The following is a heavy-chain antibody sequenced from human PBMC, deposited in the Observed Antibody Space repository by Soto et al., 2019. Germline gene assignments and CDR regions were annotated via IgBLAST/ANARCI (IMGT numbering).Heavy chain of an antibody. V-gene: IGHV3-23*01. CDR3: AKDRYYDTPGWFDP. J-gene: IGHJ5*02. Sequence: PGGSLRLSCVVSGFTFRDHAMRWVRQAPGRGLEWVSAISANGASIQHADSVKGRFSVSRDNAKNTVHLQMDNLRTGDSAVYYCAKDRYYDTPGWFDPWGQ. CDR1: GFTFRDHA. CDR2: ISANGASI. D-gene: IGHD3-22*01.